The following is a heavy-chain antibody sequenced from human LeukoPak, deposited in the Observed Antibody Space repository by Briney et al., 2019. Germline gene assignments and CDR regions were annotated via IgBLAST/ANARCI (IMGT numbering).Heavy chain of an antibody. D-gene: IGHD6-6*01. CDR1: GGSISSGGYY. Sequence: PSQTLSLTCTVSGGSISSGGYYWSWIRQHPGKGLEWIGYIYYSGSTYYNPSLKSRVTISVDTSKNQFSLKLSSVTAADTAVHYCARHGSHYSSIAANNWFDPWGQGTLVTVSS. CDR3: ARHGSHYSSIAANNWFDP. CDR2: IYYSGST. V-gene: IGHV4-31*03. J-gene: IGHJ5*02.